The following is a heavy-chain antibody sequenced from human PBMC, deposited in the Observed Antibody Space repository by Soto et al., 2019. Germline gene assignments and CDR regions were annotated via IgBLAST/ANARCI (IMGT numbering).Heavy chain of an antibody. Sequence: SVKVSCKASGGTFNTYTINWLRRAPGRGLEWVGQVVPMYDSVNYAETFQGRVTITVDKSTNTAYMELTSLRSQDTALYFCASWRSYSGSYCFDYWGQGTLVTVSS. D-gene: IGHD1-26*01. CDR3: ASWRSYSGSYCFDY. J-gene: IGHJ4*02. CDR1: GGTFNTYT. CDR2: VVPMYDSV. V-gene: IGHV1-69*06.